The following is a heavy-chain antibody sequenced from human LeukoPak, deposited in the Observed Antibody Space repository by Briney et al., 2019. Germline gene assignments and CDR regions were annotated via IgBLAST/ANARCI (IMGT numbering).Heavy chain of an antibody. CDR1: GYTFIAYH. J-gene: IGHJ4*02. Sequence: EASVKVSCKASGYTFIAYHMHWVRQAPGQGLEWMGRIHPSSGATNYAQRFQGRVTLTRDTSINTAYMELSRLTSDDTAVYYCARDLPSEDWGQGTLVTVSS. CDR3: ARDLPSED. CDR2: IHPSSGAT. V-gene: IGHV1-2*06.